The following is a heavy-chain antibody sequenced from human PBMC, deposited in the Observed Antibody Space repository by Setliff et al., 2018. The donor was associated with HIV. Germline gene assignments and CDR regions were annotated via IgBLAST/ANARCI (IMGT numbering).Heavy chain of an antibody. CDR3: AVDRHAFDI. D-gene: IGHD5-12*01. CDR1: GYSFINYA. Sequence: GASVKVSCKASGYSFINYAINWLRQAPGRGLEWMGWIHTEQGFPMYAQGFTGRFVFSLDPSVNTAYLQINSLTPDDGGVYYCAVDRHAFDIWGQGTKVTVS. J-gene: IGHJ3*02. CDR2: IHTEQGFP. V-gene: IGHV7-4-1*02.